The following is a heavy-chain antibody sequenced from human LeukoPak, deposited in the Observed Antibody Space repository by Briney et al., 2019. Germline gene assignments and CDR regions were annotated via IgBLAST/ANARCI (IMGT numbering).Heavy chain of an antibody. V-gene: IGHV4-34*01. J-gene: IGHJ5*02. Sequence: PSETLSLTCAVYGGSFSGYYWSWIRQPPGKGLEWIGETNHSGSTNYNPSLKSRVTISVDTSKNQFSLKLSSVTAADTAVYYCASGRGSFDPWGQGTLVTVSS. CDR1: GGSFSGYY. CDR2: TNHSGST. CDR3: ASGRGSFDP.